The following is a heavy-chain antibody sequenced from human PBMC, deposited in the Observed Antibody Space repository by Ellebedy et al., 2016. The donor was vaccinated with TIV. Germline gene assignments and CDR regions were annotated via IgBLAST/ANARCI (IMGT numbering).Heavy chain of an antibody. J-gene: IGHJ4*02. CDR1: EFTFANHG. CDR2: IAGNGVDT. D-gene: IGHD2-15*01. V-gene: IGHV3-23*01. CDR3: ARGTLGSCLGASCYPLDY. Sequence: GESLKISCTASEFTFANHGMNWVRQAPGKGLEWVAIIAGNGVDTYSPDSVKGRFTISRDNSKNPVYLQLNSLGAEDTAIYYCARGTLGSCLGASCYPLDYWGQGTLVTVSS.